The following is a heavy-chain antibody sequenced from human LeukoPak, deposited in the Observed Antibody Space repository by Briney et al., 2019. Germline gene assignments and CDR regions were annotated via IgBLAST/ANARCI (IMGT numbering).Heavy chain of an antibody. CDR3: ARSRKIVPAAIYYFDY. D-gene: IGHD2-2*02. CDR2: IYYSGST. J-gene: IGHJ4*02. Sequence: SETLSLTCTVSGYSISSGYYWGWIRQPPGKGLEWIGSIYYSGSTYYNPSLKSRVTISVDTSKNQFSLKLSSVTAADTAVYYCARSRKIVPAAIYYFDYWGQGTLVTVSS. CDR1: GYSISSGYY. V-gene: IGHV4-38-2*02.